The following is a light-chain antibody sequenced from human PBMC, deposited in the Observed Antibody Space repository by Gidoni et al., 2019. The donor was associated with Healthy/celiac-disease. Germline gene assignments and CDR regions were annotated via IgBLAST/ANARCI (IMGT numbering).Light chain of an antibody. J-gene: IGLJ2*01. V-gene: IGLV1-40*01. CDR1: SSNIGAGYY. CDR2: GNS. CDR3: QSYDSSLSGSEV. Sequence: QSVLTQPRSVAGAPGKRVTISCTGSSSNIGAGYYVNWYQQLPGTAPKLLIYGNSNRPSGVPDRFSGSKSGTSASLAITGLQAEDEADYYCQSYDSSLSGSEVFGGGTKLTVL.